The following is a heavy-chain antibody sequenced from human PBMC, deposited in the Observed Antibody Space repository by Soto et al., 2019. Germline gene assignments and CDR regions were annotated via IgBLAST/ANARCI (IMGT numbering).Heavy chain of an antibody. D-gene: IGHD3-22*01. J-gene: IGHJ4*02. V-gene: IGHV1-46*01. CDR2: INPSGGST. CDR3: ARSFPHYYDSSGYFDY. CDR1: GYTFTNYY. Sequence: QVQLVQSGAEVTKPGASVKVSCKTSGYTFTNYYMHWVRQAPGQGLEWMGIINPSGGSTSYAQKFQGRVTMTRDTSTSTVYMELSSLRSEDTAVYYCARSFPHYYDSSGYFDYWGQGTLVTVSS.